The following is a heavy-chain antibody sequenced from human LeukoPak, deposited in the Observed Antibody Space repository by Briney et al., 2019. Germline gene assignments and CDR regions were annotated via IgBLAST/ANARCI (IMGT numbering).Heavy chain of an antibody. CDR2: IIPISGTA. Sequence: GASVKVSCKTSGGTFTSYAITWVRQAPGQGLEWMGKIIPISGTANYAQKFQGRVTITADESTSTAYMELSSLRSEDTAVYYCARDDYGGNTHFDYWGQGTLVTVSS. D-gene: IGHD4-23*01. CDR3: ARDDYGGNTHFDY. CDR1: GGTFTSYA. V-gene: IGHV1-69*13. J-gene: IGHJ4*02.